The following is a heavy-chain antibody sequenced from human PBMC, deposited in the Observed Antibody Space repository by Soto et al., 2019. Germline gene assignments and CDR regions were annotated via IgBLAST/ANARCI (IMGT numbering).Heavy chain of an antibody. CDR1: GIVFSDY. V-gene: IGHV3-11*01. CDR2: ISGSGRTI. J-gene: IGHJ5*02. Sequence: QVQLVESGGGLVKPGGSLRLSCAASGIVFSDYMSWVRQAPGKGLEWLSYISGSGRTIYSADSVKGRFTISRDNVTNSLYLQMNNVRTEDTAVYYCARLPLPWGWFDPWGQGTLVTVSS. CDR3: ARLPLPWGWFDP. D-gene: IGHD3-16*01.